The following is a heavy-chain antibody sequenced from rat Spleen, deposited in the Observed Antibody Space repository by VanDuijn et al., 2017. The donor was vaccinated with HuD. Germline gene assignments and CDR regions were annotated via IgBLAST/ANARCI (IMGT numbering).Heavy chain of an antibody. Sequence: QVQLKESGPGLVQPSETLSLTCTVSGFSLTSYNVHWVRQPPGKGLEWMGVMWSGGSTDYNSALKSRLSISRDTSKNQVFLKMNSLQSEDTTTYYCARDGKFGEDPFDYWGQGVMVTVSS. CDR1: GFSLTSYN. J-gene: IGHJ2*01. D-gene: IGHD4-3*01. CDR3: ARDGKFGEDPFDY. V-gene: IGHV2-45*01. CDR2: MWSGGST.